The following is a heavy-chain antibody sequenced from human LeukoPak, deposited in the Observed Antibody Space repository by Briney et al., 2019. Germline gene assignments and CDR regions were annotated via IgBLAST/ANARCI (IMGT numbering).Heavy chain of an antibody. Sequence: SSETLSLTCTVSASISSGDYCWNWIRQPAGKGLEWIGRVSASGYTNYNPSLRSRITISVDRSKNQFSLKLSSVTAADTAVYYCVVAAAGTFDYWGQGTLVTVSS. V-gene: IGHV4-61*02. CDR3: VVAAAGTFDY. D-gene: IGHD6-13*01. CDR1: ASISSGDYC. J-gene: IGHJ4*02. CDR2: VSASGYT.